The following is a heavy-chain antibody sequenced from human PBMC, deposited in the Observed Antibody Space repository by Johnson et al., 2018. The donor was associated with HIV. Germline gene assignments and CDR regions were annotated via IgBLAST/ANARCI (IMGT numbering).Heavy chain of an antibody. CDR2: ISYDGSNK. J-gene: IGHJ3*02. V-gene: IGHV3-30-3*01. Sequence: QVQLVESGGGVVQPGRSLRLSCAASGITFSDYAMHWVRQAPGKGLEWVAVISYDGSNKYYADSVKGRFTISRDNADNSLHLQMNSLRPEDTALYYCARDLSRRAIYSGAFDIWGQGTMVTVSS. CDR3: ARDLSRRAIYSGAFDI. D-gene: IGHD2-15*01. CDR1: GITFSDYA.